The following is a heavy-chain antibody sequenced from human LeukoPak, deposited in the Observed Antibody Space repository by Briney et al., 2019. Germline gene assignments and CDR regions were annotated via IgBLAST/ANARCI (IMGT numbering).Heavy chain of an antibody. Sequence: GESMKISCKGSGSSFTSYWIGWVRQMPGKGLEWMGIIYPGDSDTRYSPSFQGLVTISADTSITTAYLQWSSLKASDTAMYYCARLFIGPGDYWGQGTLVTVSS. V-gene: IGHV5-51*01. D-gene: IGHD3-10*01. CDR2: IYPGDSDT. J-gene: IGHJ4*02. CDR1: GSSFTSYW. CDR3: ARLFIGPGDY.